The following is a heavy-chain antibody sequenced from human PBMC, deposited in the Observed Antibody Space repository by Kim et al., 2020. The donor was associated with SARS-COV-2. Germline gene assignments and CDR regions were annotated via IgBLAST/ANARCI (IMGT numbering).Heavy chain of an antibody. CDR3: AKADYYGSGTEPSWSYYFDY. CDR1: GFTFSSYA. Sequence: GGSLRLSCAASGFTFSSYAMSWVRQAPGKGLEWVSAISGSGGSTYYADSVKGRFTISRDNSKNTLYLQMNSLRAEDTAVYYCAKADYYGSGTEPSWSYYFDYWGQGTLVTVSS. D-gene: IGHD3-10*01. V-gene: IGHV3-23*01. J-gene: IGHJ4*02. CDR2: ISGSGGST.